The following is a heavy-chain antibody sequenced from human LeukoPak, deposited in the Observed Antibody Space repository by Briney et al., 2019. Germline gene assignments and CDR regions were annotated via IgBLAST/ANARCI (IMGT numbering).Heavy chain of an antibody. V-gene: IGHV3-48*01. CDR3: AKASAMIVVVSKHFDY. J-gene: IGHJ4*02. D-gene: IGHD3-22*01. CDR2: ISSSSGTI. Sequence: GGSLRLSCVGSGFIFSSYSMNWVRQAPGKGLEWISYISSSSGTIYYADSVKGRFTISRDNAKNTLYLQMNSLRAEDTAVYYCAKASAMIVVVSKHFDYWGQGTLVTVSS. CDR1: GFIFSSYS.